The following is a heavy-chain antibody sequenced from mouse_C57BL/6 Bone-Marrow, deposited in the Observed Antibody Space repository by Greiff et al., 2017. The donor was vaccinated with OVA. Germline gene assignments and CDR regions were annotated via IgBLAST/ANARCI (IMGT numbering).Heavy chain of an antibody. D-gene: IGHD4-1*01. J-gene: IGHJ1*03. V-gene: IGHV3-3*01. CDR1: GFSINSDCY. Sequence: EVQRVESGPSLVRPSQTLSLTCTVTGFSINSDCYWIWIRQFPGNKLEYIGYTFYSGITYYNPSLESRTYITRDTSKNQFSLKLSSVTTEDTATYYCARDRNWDGAWYFDVWGTGTTVTVSS. CDR3: ARDRNWDGAWYFDV. CDR2: TFYSGIT.